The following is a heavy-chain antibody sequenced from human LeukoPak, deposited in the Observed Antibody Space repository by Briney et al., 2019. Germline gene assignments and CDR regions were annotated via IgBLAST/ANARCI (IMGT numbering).Heavy chain of an antibody. J-gene: IGHJ2*01. CDR3: ARGSPFDL. CDR2: VHYSGST. CDR1: GGSITSYY. D-gene: IGHD1-26*01. V-gene: IGHV4-59*01. Sequence: SETLSLTCSVSGGSITSYYWGWIRQPPGKGLEWIGYVHYSGSTSYNPSLKSRVTISVDTSRNQFSLKLTSVTAADTAVYYCARGSPFDLWGRGTLVTVSS.